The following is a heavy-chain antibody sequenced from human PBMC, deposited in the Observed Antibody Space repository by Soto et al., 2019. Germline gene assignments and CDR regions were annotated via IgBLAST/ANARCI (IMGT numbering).Heavy chain of an antibody. J-gene: IGHJ4*02. D-gene: IGHD3-16*01. Sequence: PGGSLRLSCAAAGFTCSRYGMHWVRQAPGKGLEWVSVIYSGGSTYYADSVKGRFTISRDNTKNTLYLQMNSLRAEDTAVYYCAREALGYWGQGTLVTVSS. CDR3: AREALGY. CDR2: IYSGGST. CDR1: GFTCSRYG. V-gene: IGHV3-NL1*01.